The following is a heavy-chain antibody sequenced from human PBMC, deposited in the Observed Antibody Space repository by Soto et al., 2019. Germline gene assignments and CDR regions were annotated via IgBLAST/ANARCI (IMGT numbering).Heavy chain of an antibody. V-gene: IGHV3-30-3*01. CDR2: ISYDGSNK. CDR3: ASSSLVDTAMVTGEFDY. J-gene: IGHJ4*02. Sequence: GGSLRLSCAASGFTFSSYAMHWVRQAPGKGLEWVAVISYDGSNKYYADSVKGRFTISRDNSKNTLYLQMNSLRAEDTAVYYCASSSLVDTAMVTGEFDYWGQGTLVTVSS. D-gene: IGHD5-18*01. CDR1: GFTFSSYA.